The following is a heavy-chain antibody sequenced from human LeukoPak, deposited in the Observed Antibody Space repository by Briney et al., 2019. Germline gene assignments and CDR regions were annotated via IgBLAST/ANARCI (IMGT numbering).Heavy chain of an antibody. CDR2: IIPILGIA. V-gene: IGHV1-69*04. CDR1: GGTFSSYA. CDR3: ARGGYYYDSSGPNYFDY. J-gene: IGHJ4*02. D-gene: IGHD3-22*01. Sequence: ASVTVSCKASGGTFSSYAISWVRQAPGQGLEWMGRIIPILGIANYAQKFQGRVTITADKSTSTAYMELSSLRSEDTAVYYCARGGYYYDSSGPNYFDYWGQGTLVTVSS.